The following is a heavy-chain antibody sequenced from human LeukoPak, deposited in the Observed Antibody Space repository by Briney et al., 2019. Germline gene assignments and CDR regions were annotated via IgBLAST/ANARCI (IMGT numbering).Heavy chain of an antibody. V-gene: IGHV3-74*01. Sequence: GGSLRLSCAASGFTLSTYWMHWVRQAPGKGLVWVSRIKSDGGSTNYADSVKDRFTISRDNAKNTLYLQMNSLRVEDTAVYYCARDPVGGRPDYWGQGTLVTVSS. D-gene: IGHD1-26*01. CDR2: IKSDGGST. CDR3: ARDPVGGRPDY. CDR1: GFTLSTYW. J-gene: IGHJ4*02.